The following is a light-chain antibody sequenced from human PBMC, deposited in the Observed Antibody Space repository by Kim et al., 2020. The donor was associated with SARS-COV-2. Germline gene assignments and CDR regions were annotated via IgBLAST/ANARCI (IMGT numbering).Light chain of an antibody. V-gene: IGKV3-11*01. CDR3: QRSSWPIT. CDR1: QSIGGF. J-gene: IGKJ5*01. CDR2: DTS. Sequence: SLSPGEVATLSCRASQSIGGFLAWYQQRPGHTPRLIIYDTSKRATGIPARFSGSGSGTDFPLTISTLESEDFAIYYCQRSSWPITFGQGTRLEIK.